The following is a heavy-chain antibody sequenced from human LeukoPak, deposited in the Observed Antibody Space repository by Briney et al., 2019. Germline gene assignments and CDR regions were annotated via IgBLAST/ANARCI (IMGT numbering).Heavy chain of an antibody. CDR1: GGSMSSGSYS. V-gene: IGHV4-61*02. D-gene: IGHD1-26*01. Sequence: PSETLSLTCTVSGGSMSSGSYSWSWIRQPAGKGLEWIGRIYTSGTTNYNPSLKSRVTISVDTSKNQFSLKLSSVTAADTAVYYCARGNSGSYSFYYYMDVWGKGTTVTVSS. CDR2: IYTSGTT. J-gene: IGHJ6*03. CDR3: ARGNSGSYSFYYYMDV.